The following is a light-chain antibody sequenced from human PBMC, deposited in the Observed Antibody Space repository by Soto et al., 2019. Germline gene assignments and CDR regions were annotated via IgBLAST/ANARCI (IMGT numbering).Light chain of an antibody. V-gene: IGKV1-5*01. J-gene: IGKJ1*01. Sequence: DIQMTQSPSTLSASVGDRVTITCRASQNIDISLAWFQQRPGQAPKVLIYAASGLASGVPSTFSGSGSGTEFTLTIASLQPDDFATYYCQQYETFSGTFGPGTKVDIK. CDR1: QNIDIS. CDR3: QQYETFSGT. CDR2: AAS.